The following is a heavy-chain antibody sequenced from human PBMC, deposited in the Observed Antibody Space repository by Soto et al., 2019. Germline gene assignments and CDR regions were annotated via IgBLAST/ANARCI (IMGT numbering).Heavy chain of an antibody. CDR2: IYYSGST. CDR3: ATSGGSYQTGWFDP. D-gene: IGHD2-15*01. CDR1: GGSISSSSYY. Sequence: QLQLQESGPGLVKPSETLSLTCTVSGGSISSSSYYWGWIRQPPGKGLEWIGSIYYSGSTYYNPSLKSRVTRSVDTSKNQCSLKLSSVTAADTAVYYCATSGGSYQTGWFDPWGQGTLVTVSS. J-gene: IGHJ5*02. V-gene: IGHV4-39*01.